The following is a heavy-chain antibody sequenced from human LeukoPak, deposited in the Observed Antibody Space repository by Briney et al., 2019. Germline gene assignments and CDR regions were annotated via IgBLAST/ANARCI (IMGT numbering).Heavy chain of an antibody. V-gene: IGHV1-69*13. D-gene: IGHD2-21*02. J-gene: IGHJ3*02. CDR1: GGTFSSYA. CDR2: IIPIFGIA. Sequence: ASVKVSCKASGGTFSSYAISWVRQAPGQGLEWMGGIIPIFGIANYAQKFQGRVTITADESTSTAYMELSSLRSEDTAVYYCAREEREYCGGDCNDAFDIWGQGTMVTVSS. CDR3: AREEREYCGGDCNDAFDI.